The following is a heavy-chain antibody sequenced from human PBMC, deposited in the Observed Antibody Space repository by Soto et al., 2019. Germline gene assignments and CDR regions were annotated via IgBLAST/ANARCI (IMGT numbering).Heavy chain of an antibody. J-gene: IGHJ4*02. V-gene: IGHV4-59*01. CDR3: ARSFNIWSSFYX. D-gene: IGHD2-8*02. Sequence: NPSETLSLTFTVSGGSISSCYWSWIRQPPGKGLEGILYIDYSGRTNYNPALKSLVNISVDTSKNQFSLKLSSVTAADTAVYYCARSFNIWSSFYXWGQVTLFTVSX. CDR2: IDYSGRT. CDR1: GGSISSCY.